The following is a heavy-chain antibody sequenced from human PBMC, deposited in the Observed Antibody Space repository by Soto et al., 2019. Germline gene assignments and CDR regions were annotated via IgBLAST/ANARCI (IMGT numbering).Heavy chain of an antibody. J-gene: IGHJ6*02. D-gene: IGHD3-3*01. CDR1: GGSFSGYY. Sequence: SETLSLTCAVYGGSFSGYYWSWIRQPPGKGLEWIGEINHSGNTNYNPSLKSRVTISVDTSKNQFSLKLSSGTAADTAVYYCARGQRIGVISRRYYYYYGMDVWGQGTTVTVSS. V-gene: IGHV4-34*01. CDR2: INHSGNT. CDR3: ARGQRIGVISRRYYYYYGMDV.